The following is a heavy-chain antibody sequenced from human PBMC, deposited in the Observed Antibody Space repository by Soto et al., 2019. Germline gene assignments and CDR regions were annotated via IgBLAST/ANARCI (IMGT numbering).Heavy chain of an antibody. CDR2: IYYSGST. Sequence: PSETLSLTCTVSGGSISSGGYYWSWIRQHPGKGLEWIGYIYYSGSTYYNPSLKSRVTISVDTSKNQFSLKLSSVTAADTAVYYCATSGAGYERYYFDYWGQGTLVTVS. J-gene: IGHJ4*02. V-gene: IGHV4-31*03. CDR3: ATSGAGYERYYFDY. CDR1: GGSISSGGYY. D-gene: IGHD5-12*01.